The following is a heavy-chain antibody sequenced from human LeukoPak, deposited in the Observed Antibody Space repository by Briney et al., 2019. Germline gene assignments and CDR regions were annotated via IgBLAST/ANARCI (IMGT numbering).Heavy chain of an antibody. Sequence: SVKISCKASGGTFSSYAISWVRQAPGQGLEWMGRIIPIFGTANYAQKFQGRVTITTDESTSTAYMELSSLRSEDTAVYYCASFLGGEANSDAFDIWGQGTMVTVSS. D-gene: IGHD2-21*01. CDR3: ASFLGGEANSDAFDI. J-gene: IGHJ3*02. CDR1: GGTFSSYA. CDR2: IIPIFGTA. V-gene: IGHV1-69*05.